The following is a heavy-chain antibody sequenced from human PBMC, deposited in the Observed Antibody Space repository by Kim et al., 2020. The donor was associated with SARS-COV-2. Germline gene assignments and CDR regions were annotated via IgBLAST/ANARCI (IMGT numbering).Heavy chain of an antibody. V-gene: IGHV3-48*03. D-gene: IGHD2-2*01. CDR2: ISTSGSTI. Sequence: GGSLRLSCAASGFTFSTYEMNWVRQAPGKGLEWIADISTSGSTIYYADSVKGRFTISRDNAKSSLSLQMNSLRAEDTAVYYCARSLYCSSTSCFYGMDVWGQGTTVTASS. CDR1: GFTFSTYE. J-gene: IGHJ6*02. CDR3: ARSLYCSSTSCFYGMDV.